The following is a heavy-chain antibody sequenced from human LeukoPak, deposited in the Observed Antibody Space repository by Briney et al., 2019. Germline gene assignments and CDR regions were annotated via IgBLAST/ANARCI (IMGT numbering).Heavy chain of an antibody. V-gene: IGHV4-61*02. CDR1: GDSISYGSYY. J-gene: IGHJ6*03. Sequence: SQTLSLTCTVSGDSISYGSYYWSWIRQPAGKGLEWIGRIYTGGNTNYNPSLKSRVPISVDTSKNQFSLELSSVTAADTAVYYCARDVPIFGVVSYYYYMDVWGQGTTVTVS. CDR2: IYTGGNT. CDR3: ARDVPIFGVVSYYYYMDV. D-gene: IGHD3-3*01.